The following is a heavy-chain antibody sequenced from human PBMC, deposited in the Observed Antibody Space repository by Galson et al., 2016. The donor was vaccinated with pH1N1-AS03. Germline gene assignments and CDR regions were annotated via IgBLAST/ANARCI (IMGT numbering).Heavy chain of an antibody. CDR3: AGWIGGVGATKYYFDY. Sequence: SLRLSCAASGFTFSSYWMHWVRQAPGKGLVWVSRINSDGRSTSYADSVKGRFTISRDNAKNTLYLQMNSLRAEDTAVYYCAGWIGGVGATKYYFDYWGQGTLVTVSS. CDR2: INSDGRST. J-gene: IGHJ4*02. V-gene: IGHV3-74*01. D-gene: IGHD1-26*01. CDR1: GFTFSSYW.